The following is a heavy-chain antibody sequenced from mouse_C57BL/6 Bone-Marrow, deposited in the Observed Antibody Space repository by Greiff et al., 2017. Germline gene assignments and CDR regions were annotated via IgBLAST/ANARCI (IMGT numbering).Heavy chain of an antibody. Sequence: VKLMESGPGLVQPSQSLSITCTVSGFSLTSYGVHWVRQSPGKGLEWLGEIWSGGSTDYNAAFIPRLSISKDNSKSQVFFKINSLQADDTAIYYCAIFSNYGGFAYWDQGTLVTVAA. CDR2: IWSGGST. D-gene: IGHD2-5*01. CDR3: AIFSNYGGFAY. V-gene: IGHV2-2*01. J-gene: IGHJ3*01. CDR1: GFSLTSYG.